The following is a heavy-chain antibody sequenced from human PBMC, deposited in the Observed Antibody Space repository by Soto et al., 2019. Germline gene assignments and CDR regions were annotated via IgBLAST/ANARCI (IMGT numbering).Heavy chain of an antibody. J-gene: IGHJ4*02. CDR2: ISSSSTYT. D-gene: IGHD1-26*01. Sequence: QVQLVESGGGLVKPGGSLRLSCATSGFTFSDYYMSWVRQAPGKGLEWVSYISSSSTYTNYADSVKGRFIISRDNAKNSLYLQMNSVRAADTAVYYCAGKQWEPSGNYYMDYWGQGTLVTVSS. CDR3: AGKQWEPSGNYYMDY. CDR1: GFTFSDYY. V-gene: IGHV3-11*06.